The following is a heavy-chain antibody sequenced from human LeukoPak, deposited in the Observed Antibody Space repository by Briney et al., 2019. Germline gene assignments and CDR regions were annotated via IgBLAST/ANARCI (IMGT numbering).Heavy chain of an antibody. Sequence: GESLKTSCKGSGYSFTSYWIGWGRLPPGKGLEWMGIIYPGDSDTRYSPSFQGQVTISADKSISTAYLQWSSLKASDSAMYYCARREPRGDGYNFRYWGQGTLVTVSS. V-gene: IGHV5-51*01. CDR3: ARREPRGDGYNFRY. J-gene: IGHJ4*02. CDR1: GYSFTSYW. CDR2: IYPGDSDT. D-gene: IGHD5-24*01.